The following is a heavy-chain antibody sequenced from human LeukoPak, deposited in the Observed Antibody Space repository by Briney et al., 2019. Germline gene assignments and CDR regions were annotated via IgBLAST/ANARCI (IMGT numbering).Heavy chain of an antibody. CDR2: ISSNGGAT. J-gene: IGHJ4*02. Sequence: PGGSLRLSCSASGFSLRNSPMHWVRQATGKGLEDVSVISSNGGATYADSVKGRFTISRDISKNTLYVQMSSLRLEDTAVDYCVNNVLIGAPATRDSWGQGTLVTVSS. CDR3: VNNVLIGAPATRDS. D-gene: IGHD6-13*01. CDR1: GFSLRNSP. V-gene: IGHV3-64*05.